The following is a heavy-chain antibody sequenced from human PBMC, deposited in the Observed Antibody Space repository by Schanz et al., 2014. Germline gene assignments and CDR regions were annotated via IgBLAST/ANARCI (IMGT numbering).Heavy chain of an antibody. V-gene: IGHV3-21*04. CDR3: ARGNYGMDV. Sequence: DVQLLESGGGLVQPGESLRLSCSASGFTFSTYAMSWVRQAPGKGLEWVSSVSHGGTYIYYADSVRGRFTISRDNAKNSLFLQMNSLRAEDTAKYYCARGNYGMDVWGQGTTXTVSS. CDR1: GFTFSTYA. J-gene: IGHJ6*02. CDR2: VSHGGTYI.